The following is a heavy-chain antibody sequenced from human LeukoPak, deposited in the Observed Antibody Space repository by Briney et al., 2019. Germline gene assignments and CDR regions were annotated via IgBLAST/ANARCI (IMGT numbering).Heavy chain of an antibody. V-gene: IGHV1-46*01. Sequence: GASVKVSCKASGYTFTSYYMHWVRQAPGQGLEWMGIINPSGGSTSYAQKFQGRVTMTRDTSTSTVYMELSSLRSEDTAVYYCARVNVRGSGGSHHFDYWGQGTLVTVSS. J-gene: IGHJ4*02. CDR2: INPSGGST. D-gene: IGHD3-10*02. CDR1: GYTFTSYY. CDR3: ARVNVRGSGGSHHFDY.